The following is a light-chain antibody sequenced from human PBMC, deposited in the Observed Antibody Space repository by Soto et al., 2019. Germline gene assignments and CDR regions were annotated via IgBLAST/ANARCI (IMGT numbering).Light chain of an antibody. CDR1: GSDVGAYYY. J-gene: IGLJ3*02. Sequence: QSALTQPASVSGSPGQAITISCTGTGSDVGAYYYVSWYQHHPGKPPKLMIYEVTYRPSGVSDRFSGSKSGNTAFLTISGLQAEDEADYYCSSTAGNNNLVFGGGTQLTVL. CDR3: SSTAGNNNLV. CDR2: EVT. V-gene: IGLV2-14*01.